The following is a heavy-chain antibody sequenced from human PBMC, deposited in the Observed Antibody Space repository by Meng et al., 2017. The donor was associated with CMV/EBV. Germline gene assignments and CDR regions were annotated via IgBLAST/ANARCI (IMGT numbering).Heavy chain of an antibody. J-gene: IGHJ6*02. CDR3: ARGEPSWELLTGYYYYGMDV. Sequence: ASVKVSCKASGYTFTSYGISWVRQAPGQGLEWMGWISAYNGNTNYAQKLQGRVTMTTDTSTSTAYMELRSLRSDDTAVYYWARGEPSWELLTGYYYYGMDVWGQGTTVTVSS. V-gene: IGHV1-18*01. D-gene: IGHD1-26*01. CDR1: GYTFTSYG. CDR2: ISAYNGNT.